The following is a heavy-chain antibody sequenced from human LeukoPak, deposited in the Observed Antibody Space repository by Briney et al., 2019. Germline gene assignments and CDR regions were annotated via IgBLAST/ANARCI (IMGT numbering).Heavy chain of an antibody. CDR1: GGSVSTSHYY. CDR3: ARPCSSTSCYTLDAFDI. J-gene: IGHJ3*02. V-gene: IGHV4-39*07. Sequence: SETLSLTCSVSGGSVSTSHYYWGWIRQPPGRGLEWIGNVYYSGTTYSNPSLGSRVTVSVDTSKNQFSLKLSSVTAADTAVYYCARPCSSTSCYTLDAFDIWGQGTMVTVSS. D-gene: IGHD2-2*02. CDR2: VYYSGTT.